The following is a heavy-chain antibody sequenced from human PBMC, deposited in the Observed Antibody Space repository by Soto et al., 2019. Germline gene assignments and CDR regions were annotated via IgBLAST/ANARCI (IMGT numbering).Heavy chain of an antibody. D-gene: IGHD4-17*01. J-gene: IGHJ5*02. Sequence: QLQLQESGPGLVKPSETLSLTCTVSGGSISSSSYYWGWIRQPPGKGLEWIGSIYYSGSTYYNPSLKSRVTISVDTSKNQFSLKLSSVTAADTAVYYCARHCTVTTCYRFDPWGQGTLVTVSS. CDR2: IYYSGST. CDR3: ARHCTVTTCYRFDP. CDR1: GGSISSSSYY. V-gene: IGHV4-39*01.